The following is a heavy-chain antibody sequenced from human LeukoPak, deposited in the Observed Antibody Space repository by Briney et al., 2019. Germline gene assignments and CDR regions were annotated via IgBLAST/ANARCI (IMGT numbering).Heavy chain of an antibody. Sequence: PGGSLRLSCAASGFTFSSYAMSWVRQAPGKGLEWVSAISGSGGSTYYADSVKGRFTISRDNSKNTLYLQMNSLRAEDTAVYYCARGAFPFSLTDYYDSSGYDEAFDIWGQGTMVTVSS. J-gene: IGHJ3*02. D-gene: IGHD3-22*01. CDR2: ISGSGGST. CDR1: GFTFSSYA. CDR3: ARGAFPFSLTDYYDSSGYDEAFDI. V-gene: IGHV3-23*01.